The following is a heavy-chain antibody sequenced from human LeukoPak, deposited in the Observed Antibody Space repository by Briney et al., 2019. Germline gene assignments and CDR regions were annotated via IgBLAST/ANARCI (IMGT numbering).Heavy chain of an antibody. CDR3: ARGIAWFGDHPLPDAFDI. J-gene: IGHJ3*02. Sequence: PSQTLSLTCTVSGGSISGGGYYWSWIRQHPGKGLEWIGYIYYSGSTYYNPSLKSRVTISVDTSKNQFSLKLSSVTAADTAVYYCARGIAWFGDHPLPDAFDIWGQGTMVTVSS. V-gene: IGHV4-31*03. D-gene: IGHD3-10*01. CDR1: GGSISGGGYY. CDR2: IYYSGST.